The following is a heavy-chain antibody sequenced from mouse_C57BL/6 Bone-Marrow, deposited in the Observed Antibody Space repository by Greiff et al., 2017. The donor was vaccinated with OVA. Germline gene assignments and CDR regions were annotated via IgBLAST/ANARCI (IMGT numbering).Heavy chain of an antibody. CDR3: ARGGLLMDY. D-gene: IGHD1-1*01. CDR1: GYAFSSSW. J-gene: IGHJ4*01. CDR2: IYPGDGDT. V-gene: IGHV1-82*01. Sequence: VKLQQSGPELVKPGASVKISCKASGYAFSSSWMNWVKQRPGKGLEWIGRIYPGDGDTNYNGKFKGKATLTADKSSSTSYMLLSNLTSEDSAVYFCARGGLLMDYWGQGTSVTVSS.